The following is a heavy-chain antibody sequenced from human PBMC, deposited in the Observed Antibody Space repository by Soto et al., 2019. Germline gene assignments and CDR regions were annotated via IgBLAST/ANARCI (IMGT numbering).Heavy chain of an antibody. J-gene: IGHJ4*02. Sequence: SETLSLTGAGYGGSFSGYYCSWIRQPPGKGLEWIGEINHSGSTNYNPSLKSRVTISVDTSKNQFSLKLSSVTAADTAVYYCARGRKRYSYFDYLGQGTLVTFSS. CDR2: INHSGST. CDR1: GGSFSGYY. V-gene: IGHV4-34*01. CDR3: ARGRKRYSYFDY. D-gene: IGHD1-1*01.